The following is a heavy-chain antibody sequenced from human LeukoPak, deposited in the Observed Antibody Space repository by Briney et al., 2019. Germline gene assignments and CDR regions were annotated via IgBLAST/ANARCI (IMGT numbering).Heavy chain of an antibody. D-gene: IGHD3-22*01. CDR3: ARETVYYDSSGYLYYFDY. J-gene: IGHJ4*02. V-gene: IGHV1-18*01. CDR2: ISAYNGNT. CDR1: GYTFTSYG. Sequence: ASVKVSCKASGYTFTSYGISWVRQAPGQGLEWMGWISAYNGNTNYAQKLQGRVTMTTDTTTSTAYMELRSLRSDDTAVYYCARETVYYDSSGYLYYFDYWGQGTLVTVSS.